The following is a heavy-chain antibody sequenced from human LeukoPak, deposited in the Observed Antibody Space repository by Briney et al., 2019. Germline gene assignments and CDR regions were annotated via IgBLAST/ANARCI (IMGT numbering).Heavy chain of an antibody. CDR3: ARNAGNSDVDY. J-gene: IGHJ4*02. V-gene: IGHV4-4*02. D-gene: IGHD4-23*01. CDR1: GGSITGSNW. Sequence: PSETLSLTCAVSGGSITGSNWWTWVRQPPGKGLEWIGEIYRSGSTNYNPSLKSRVTISVDKSNNQFSLKLNSMTAADTAVYYCARNAGNSDVDYWGQGILVTVSS. CDR2: IYRSGST.